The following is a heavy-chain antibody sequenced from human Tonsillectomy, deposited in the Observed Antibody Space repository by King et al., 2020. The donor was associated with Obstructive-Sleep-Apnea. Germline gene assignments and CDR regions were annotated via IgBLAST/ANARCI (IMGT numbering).Heavy chain of an antibody. D-gene: IGHD4-17*01. J-gene: IGHJ5*02. CDR3: ARAQGYGDYVWFDP. Sequence: LQLQESGPGLVKPSETLSLTCTVSGGSISSSSYYWGWIRQPPGKGLEWIGSIYYSGSTYYNPSLKSRVTILVDTSKNQFSLKLSSVTAADTAVYYWARAQGYGDYVWFDPWGQGTLVTVSS. V-gene: IGHV4-39*07. CDR2: IYYSGST. CDR1: GGSISSSSYY.